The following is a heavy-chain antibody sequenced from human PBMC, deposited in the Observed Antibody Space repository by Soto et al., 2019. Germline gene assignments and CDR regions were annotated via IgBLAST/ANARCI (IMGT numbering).Heavy chain of an antibody. CDR3: AGWGYCSGGSCEHYYYYYGMDV. V-gene: IGHV1-24*01. J-gene: IGHJ6*02. CDR2: FDPEDGET. D-gene: IGHD2-15*01. Sequence: ASVQVSCKVSGYTLTELSMHWVRQAPGKGLEWMGGFDPEDGETIYAQKFQGRVTMTEDTSTDTAYMELSSLRSEDTAVYYCAGWGYCSGGSCEHYYYYYGMDVWGQGTTVTVSS. CDR1: GYTLTELS.